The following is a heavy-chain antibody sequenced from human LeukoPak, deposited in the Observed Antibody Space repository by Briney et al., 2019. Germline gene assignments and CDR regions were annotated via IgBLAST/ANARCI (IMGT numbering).Heavy chain of an antibody. V-gene: IGHV3-49*04. Sequence: GGSLRLSCTASGFTFGDYAMSWVRQAPGKGLEWVGFIRSKAYGGTTEYAASVKGRFTISRDDSKSIAYLQMNSLKTEDTAVYYCTSLPYYDILTGYYYYGMDVWGKGTSVTVSS. D-gene: IGHD3-9*01. CDR3: TSLPYYDILTGYYYYGMDV. CDR1: GFTFGDYA. CDR2: IRSKAYGGTT. J-gene: IGHJ6*04.